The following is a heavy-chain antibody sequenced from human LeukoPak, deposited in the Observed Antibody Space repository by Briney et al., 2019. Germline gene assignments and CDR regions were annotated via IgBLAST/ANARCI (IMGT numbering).Heavy chain of an antibody. Sequence: PSQTLSLTCTVSGGSISSGTYYWSWIRQPAGKGREWIGRIYTSGSTNYTPSVKSGVTISVDKSKNQFSLKLSSVTAADTAVYYCAAHSSGSSYYFDYWGQGTLVTVSS. CDR3: AAHSSGSSYYFDY. J-gene: IGHJ4*02. CDR2: IYTSGST. D-gene: IGHD3-22*01. CDR1: GGSISSGTYY. V-gene: IGHV4-61*02.